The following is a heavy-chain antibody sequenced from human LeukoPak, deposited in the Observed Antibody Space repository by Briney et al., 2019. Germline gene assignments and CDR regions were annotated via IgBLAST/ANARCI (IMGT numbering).Heavy chain of an antibody. CDR1: GGSIIGSY. J-gene: IGHJ4*02. CDR2: VYNTVDV. D-gene: IGHD3-22*01. V-gene: IGHV4-59*01. Sequence: SETLSLTCTVSGGSIIGSYWTWIRQSPGKGLEWIGYVYNTVDVNYSPSFQSRVTISVDMFKNYFSLSLKSVTAADTAIYYCVRSRPYDTTGYNPTYYFDSWGQGALATVSS. CDR3: VRSRPYDTTGYNPTYYFDS.